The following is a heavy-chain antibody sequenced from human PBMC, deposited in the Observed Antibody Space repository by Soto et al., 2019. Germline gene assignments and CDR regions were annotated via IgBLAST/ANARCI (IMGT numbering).Heavy chain of an antibody. J-gene: IGHJ5*02. Sequence: GASVKVSCKASGYTFTSYGISWVRQAPGQGLEWMGWISAYNGNTNYAQKLQGRVTMTTDTSTSTAYMELRSLRSDDTAVYYCARDVLRLLEGVDGAWFDPWGQGTLVTVSS. D-gene: IGHD3-3*01. V-gene: IGHV1-18*01. CDR3: ARDVLRLLEGVDGAWFDP. CDR1: GYTFTSYG. CDR2: ISAYNGNT.